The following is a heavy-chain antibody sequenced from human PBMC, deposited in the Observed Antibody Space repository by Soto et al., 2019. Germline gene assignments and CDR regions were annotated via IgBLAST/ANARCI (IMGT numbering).Heavy chain of an antibody. D-gene: IGHD5-18*01. CDR3: ARERIQLWLYGGLGYFDY. Sequence: ASVKVSCKASGYTFTSYYMHWVRQAPGQGLEWMGIINPSGGSTSYAQKFQGRATMTRDTSTSTVYMELSSLRSEDTAVYYCARERIQLWLYGGLGYFDYWGQGTLVTVSS. CDR2: INPSGGST. V-gene: IGHV1-46*01. CDR1: GYTFTSYY. J-gene: IGHJ4*02.